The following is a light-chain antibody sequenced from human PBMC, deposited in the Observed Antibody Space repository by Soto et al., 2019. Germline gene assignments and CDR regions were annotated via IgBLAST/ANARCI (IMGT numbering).Light chain of an antibody. CDR3: QQSYSTPRS. Sequence: DIQMTQSPSSLSASVGDRVTITCRASQSNRSYLNWYQQKPGKAPKLLIYAASSLQSGVPSRFSGSGSGTDFTLTISSLQPEDFATYYCQQSYSTPRSFGQGTKVEIK. J-gene: IGKJ1*01. CDR2: AAS. V-gene: IGKV1-39*01. CDR1: QSNRSY.